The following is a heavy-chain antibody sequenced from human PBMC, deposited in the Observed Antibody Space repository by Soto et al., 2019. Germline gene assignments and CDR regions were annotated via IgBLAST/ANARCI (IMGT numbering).Heavy chain of an antibody. CDR2: ISVYNGDT. J-gene: IGHJ3*01. Sequence: QAQLVQSGPELKKPGASVKVSCKASGYTFTAYGITWVRQAPGQGLEWMGWISVYNGDTHYARGLPGRITLTTDTSTGTAYLDLRSLRSDDTAVYYCATAPDTPMLFRESKGFDVWGQGTLVTVSS. CDR3: ATAPDTPMLFRESKGFDV. D-gene: IGHD5-18*01. V-gene: IGHV1-18*04. CDR1: GYTFTAYG.